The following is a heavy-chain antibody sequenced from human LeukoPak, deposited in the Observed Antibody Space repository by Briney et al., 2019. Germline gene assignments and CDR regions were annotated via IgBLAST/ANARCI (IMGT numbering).Heavy chain of an antibody. V-gene: IGHV4-34*01. J-gene: IGHJ4*02. CDR3: ARGPGTWYYY. Sequence: PPETLSLTCAVYGGSLSGYYWSWIRQPPGKGLEWIGEINHSGSTNYNPSLKSRVTISIDTSKNQFSLKLSSVTAADTALYYCARGPGTWYYYWGQGALVTVSS. D-gene: IGHD6-13*01. CDR2: INHSGST. CDR1: GGSLSGYY.